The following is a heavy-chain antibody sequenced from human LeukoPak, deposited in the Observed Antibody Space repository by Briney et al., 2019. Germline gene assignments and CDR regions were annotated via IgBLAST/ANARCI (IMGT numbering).Heavy chain of an antibody. Sequence: PGGSLRLSCAASGFAFYDAWMIWVRQTPGKGLEWVGRIKSKTDGGTTDYAAPVKGRFTISRDDSKDTLYLQMNSLKIEDTAIYFCTTGVRYNSSSKGYFDYWGQGTLVTVSS. CDR2: IKSKTDGGTT. D-gene: IGHD6-6*01. CDR3: TTGVRYNSSSKGYFDY. J-gene: IGHJ4*02. V-gene: IGHV3-15*01. CDR1: GFAFYDAW.